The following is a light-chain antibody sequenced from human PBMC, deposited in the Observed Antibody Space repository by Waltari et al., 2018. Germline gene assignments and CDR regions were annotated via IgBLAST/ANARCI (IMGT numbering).Light chain of an antibody. CDR3: GTWDSSLSGAV. V-gene: IGLV1-51*01. Sequence: QSVLTQPPSVSAAPGQRVTISCSGGSSNIGNNYVSWYRQFPGTAPKLLIYDNTERPSGIPGRFSGSKSGPSATLDITGLQAGDEADYCCGTWDSSLSGAVFGGGTHLTVL. CDR1: SSNIGNNY. J-gene: IGLJ7*01. CDR2: DNT.